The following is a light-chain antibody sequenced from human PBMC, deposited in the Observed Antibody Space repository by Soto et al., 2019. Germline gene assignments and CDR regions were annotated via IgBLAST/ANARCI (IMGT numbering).Light chain of an antibody. CDR1: SGHGNYV. CDR2: VKSDGSH. Sequence: QSVLTQSPSASASLGASVKLTCTLSSGHGNYVIAWHQQQPEKGPRYFMKVKSDGSHSKGDGIPDRFSGSSSGAERYLAISSLQSEDEADYFCQTWDTGIVVFGGGTKLTVL. J-gene: IGLJ2*01. V-gene: IGLV4-69*01. CDR3: QTWDTGIVV.